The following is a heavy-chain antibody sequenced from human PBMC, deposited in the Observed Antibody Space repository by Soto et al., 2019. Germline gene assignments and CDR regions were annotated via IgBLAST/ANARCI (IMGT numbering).Heavy chain of an antibody. CDR1: GFTFSSYW. Sequence: EVHLVESGGGLVQPGGSLRLSCAASGFTFSSYWMSWVRQAPGKGLEWVDKIKYDGSEKYDVDSVKGRFTNSRDNAKNSVYQHMNCLRDEDTAVYYCARGEQWLVRWVYWRQGNLVTVSS. J-gene: IGHJ4*02. D-gene: IGHD6-19*01. CDR3: ARGEQWLVRWVY. CDR2: IKYDGSEK. V-gene: IGHV3-7*04.